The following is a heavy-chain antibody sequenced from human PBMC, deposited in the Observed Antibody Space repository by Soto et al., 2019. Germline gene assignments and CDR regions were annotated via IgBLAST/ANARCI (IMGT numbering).Heavy chain of an antibody. CDR2: ISRSSSTI. J-gene: IGHJ4*02. Sequence: HPGGSLRLSCAASGFTFSSYSMNWVRQAPGKGLEWVSYISRSSSTIYYADSVKGRFTISRDNAKNSLYLQMNSLRDEDTAVYYSARALSGYDSSGGWGQGTLVTVSS. CDR1: GFTFSSYS. D-gene: IGHD3-22*01. V-gene: IGHV3-48*02. CDR3: ARALSGYDSSGG.